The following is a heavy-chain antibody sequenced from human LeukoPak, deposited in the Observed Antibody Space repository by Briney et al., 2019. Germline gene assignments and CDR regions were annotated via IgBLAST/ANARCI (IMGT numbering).Heavy chain of an antibody. Sequence: PGGSLRLSCAASKFIFSDYYMSWIRQAPGKGLEWVSYISGSGDSIYYADSVKGRFTISRDNSKNTLYLQMNSLRAEDTAVYYCARAQYYYGSGEYYYYYYGMDVWGQGTTVTVSS. V-gene: IGHV3-11*04. CDR3: ARAQYYYGSGEYYYYYYGMDV. CDR1: KFIFSDYY. CDR2: ISGSGDSI. D-gene: IGHD3-10*01. J-gene: IGHJ6*02.